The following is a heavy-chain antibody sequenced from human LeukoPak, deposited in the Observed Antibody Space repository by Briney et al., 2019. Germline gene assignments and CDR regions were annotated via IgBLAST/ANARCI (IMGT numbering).Heavy chain of an antibody. D-gene: IGHD1-26*01. Sequence: SETLSLTCPVSGGSISSYYWSWIRQPPGKGLEWIGYIYYSGSTNYNPSLKSRVTISVDTSKNQFSLKLSSVTAADTAVYYCAIGREWELPHFDYWGQGTLVTVSS. J-gene: IGHJ4*02. CDR3: AIGREWELPHFDY. CDR1: GGSISSYY. V-gene: IGHV4-59*01. CDR2: IYYSGST.